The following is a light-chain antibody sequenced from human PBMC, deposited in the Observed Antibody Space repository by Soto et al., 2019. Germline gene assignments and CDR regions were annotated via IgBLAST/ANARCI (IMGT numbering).Light chain of an antibody. CDR3: QYYHDYCWT. J-gene: IGKJ1*01. CDR1: QSITSW. CDR2: KTS. V-gene: IGKV1-5*03. Sequence: DIQLTQSPSTLSASVGDRVTITCRASQSITSWLAWYQQKPGKAPNLLIYKTSNLESGVPSRFSGSGSGTEFTLTISSLQHDDFATYYCQYYHDYCWTFGQGTKVEI.